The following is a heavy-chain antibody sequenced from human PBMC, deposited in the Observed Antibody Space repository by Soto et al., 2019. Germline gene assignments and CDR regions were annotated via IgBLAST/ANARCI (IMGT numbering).Heavy chain of an antibody. V-gene: IGHV4-30-4*01. Sequence: QLHESGPGVVKPSETLSLTCTVSGDSINNNDYYWNWIRQTPGKVLEWIGYVYYSGSTYYIPSLKSRLSMSVDPSKNQFSLKLSSVTAADTAIYYCARMSYYYDKWYFDLWGRGTLVTVSS. J-gene: IGHJ2*01. D-gene: IGHD3-22*01. CDR2: VYYSGST. CDR3: ARMSYYYDKWYFDL. CDR1: GDSINNNDYY.